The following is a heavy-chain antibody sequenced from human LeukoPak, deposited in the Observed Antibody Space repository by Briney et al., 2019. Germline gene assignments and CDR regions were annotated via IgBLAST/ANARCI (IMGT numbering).Heavy chain of an antibody. CDR3: AREGYYDSSGYSTAEYFQH. CDR1: GGTFSSYA. V-gene: IGHV1-69*05. Sequence: SVKVSCKASGGTFSSYAISWVRQAPGQGLEWMGGIIPIFGTANYAQKLQGRVTMTTDTSTSTAYMELRSLRSDDTAVYYCAREGYYDSSGYSTAEYFQHWGQGTLVTVSS. CDR2: IIPIFGTA. J-gene: IGHJ1*01. D-gene: IGHD3-22*01.